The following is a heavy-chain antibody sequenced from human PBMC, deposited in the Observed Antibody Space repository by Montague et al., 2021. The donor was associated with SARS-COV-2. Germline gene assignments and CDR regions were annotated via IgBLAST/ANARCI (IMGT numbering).Heavy chain of an antibody. V-gene: IGHV4-34*01. Sequence: SETLSLTCAVYGESFSGHYWTWIRQPPGKGLERIGEIYHTGSTNXNPSLKSRVTISVDTSKSQFSLKLRSVTAADTAVYYCARGRIELSMIVVVMTGASYYMDVWGKGTTVTVPS. J-gene: IGHJ6*03. CDR3: ARGRIELSMIVVVMTGASYYMDV. D-gene: IGHD3-22*01. CDR1: GESFSGHY. CDR2: IYHTGST.